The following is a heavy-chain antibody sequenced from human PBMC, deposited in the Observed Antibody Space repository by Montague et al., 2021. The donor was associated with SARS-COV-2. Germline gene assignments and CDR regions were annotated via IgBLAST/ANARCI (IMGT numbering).Heavy chain of an antibody. J-gene: IGHJ4*02. V-gene: IGHV4-39*01. Sequence: SETLSLTCTVSGGSFSSSSYYWGWIRQPPGKGPEWIGSIYYSGSTNYNPSLKSRVTISVDTSKKQFSLRLTSVTAADTAVYYCARHRTYYDVRWGSYRYTPDYWGQGTLVTVSS. CDR1: GGSFSSSSYY. CDR3: ARHRTYYDVRWGSYRYTPDY. CDR2: IYYSGST. D-gene: IGHD3-16*02.